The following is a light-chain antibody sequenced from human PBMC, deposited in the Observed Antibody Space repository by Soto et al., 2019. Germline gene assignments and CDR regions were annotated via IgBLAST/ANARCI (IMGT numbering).Light chain of an antibody. CDR3: QHYGNYLWT. J-gene: IGKJ1*01. CDR2: RTS. Sequence: EVVLTQSPGTLSLSPGERATLSCRASESVSSSFLTWYQQKPGQAPRLLIYRTSNRVTGIPDRFSGSGSGTDFTLTISRLEHEDFAVYFCQHYGNYLWTLRKGTTVDI. V-gene: IGKV3-20*01. CDR1: ESVSSSF.